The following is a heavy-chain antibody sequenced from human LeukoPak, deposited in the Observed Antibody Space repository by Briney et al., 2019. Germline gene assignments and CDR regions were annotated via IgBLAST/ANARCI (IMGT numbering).Heavy chain of an antibody. J-gene: IGHJ3*02. D-gene: IGHD2-2*01. Sequence: PGGSLRLSCAASGFTFDSYGMSWVRQAPGKGLEWVSGINWNGGSTGYADSVKGQFTISRDNAKNSLYLQMNSLRAEDTALYHCARVGPAATLRGAFDIWGQGTMVTVSS. CDR3: ARVGPAATLRGAFDI. V-gene: IGHV3-20*01. CDR2: INWNGGST. CDR1: GFTFDSYG.